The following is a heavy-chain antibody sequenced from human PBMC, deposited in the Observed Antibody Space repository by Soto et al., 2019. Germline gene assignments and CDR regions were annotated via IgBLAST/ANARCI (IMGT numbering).Heavy chain of an antibody. CDR2: ISSSSSTI. V-gene: IGHV3-48*01. CDR3: AGGIAAALYYYYGMDV. J-gene: IGHJ6*02. Sequence: EVQLVESGGGLVQPGGSLRLSCAASGFTFSSYSMNWVRQAPGKGLEWVSYISSSSSTIYYADSVKGQFTISRDNTKNXLYMQINSLRAEDTAVYYCAGGIAAALYYYYGMDVWGQGTTVTVSS. D-gene: IGHD6-13*01. CDR1: GFTFSSYS.